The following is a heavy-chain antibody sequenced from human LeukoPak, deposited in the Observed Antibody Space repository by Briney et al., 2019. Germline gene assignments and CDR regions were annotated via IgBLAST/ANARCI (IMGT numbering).Heavy chain of an antibody. J-gene: IGHJ4*02. D-gene: IGHD6-19*01. V-gene: IGHV4-61*08. CDR1: GASISSGDYY. CDR2: IHYSGST. Sequence: SQTLSLTCTVSGASISSGDYYWSWIRQPPGKGLEWIGYIHYSGSTKYNPSLKSRVTISVDTSKNQFSLNLTSVTAADTAVYYCARHSEQWLTRPFDYWGQGTLVTVSS. CDR3: ARHSEQWLTRPFDY.